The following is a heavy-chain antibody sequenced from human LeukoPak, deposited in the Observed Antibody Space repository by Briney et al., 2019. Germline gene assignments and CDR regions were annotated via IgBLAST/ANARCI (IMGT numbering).Heavy chain of an antibody. CDR3: ARQGYSGSYLKLKGFDY. J-gene: IGHJ4*02. D-gene: IGHD1-26*01. CDR2: IWYDGSNK. Sequence: PGGSLRLSCAASGFTFSSCGMHWVRQAPGKGLEWVAVIWYDGSNKYYADSVKGRFTISRDNSKNTLYLQMNSLREEDTAVYYRARQGYSGSYLKLKGFDYWGQGTLVTVSS. V-gene: IGHV3-33*01. CDR1: GFTFSSCG.